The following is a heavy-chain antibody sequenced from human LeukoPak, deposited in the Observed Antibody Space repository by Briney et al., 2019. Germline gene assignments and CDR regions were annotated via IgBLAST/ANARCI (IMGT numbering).Heavy chain of an antibody. CDR3: ARERGVVVAATPYFDY. Sequence: GASVKVSCKASGYTFTSYGISWVRQAPGQGLEWMGWISAYNGNTNYAQKLQGRVTMTTDTSTSTAYTELRSLRSDDTAVYYCARERGVVVAATPYFDYWGQGTLVTVSS. V-gene: IGHV1-18*01. CDR2: ISAYNGNT. J-gene: IGHJ4*02. D-gene: IGHD2-15*01. CDR1: GYTFTSYG.